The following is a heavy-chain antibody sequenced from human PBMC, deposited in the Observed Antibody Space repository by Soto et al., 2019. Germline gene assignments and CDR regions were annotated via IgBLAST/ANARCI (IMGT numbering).Heavy chain of an antibody. J-gene: IGHJ5*02. CDR3: ARSVFP. Sequence: QVQLQESGPGLVKPSQTLSLPCTVSGGSISSGGYYWNWIRQHPGKGLEWIGYIYYSGRTYYNPSIKSRVTISADTATNQFTRKLSSATAADTAVYYCARSVFPWGQGTLVTASA. CDR2: IYYSGRT. V-gene: IGHV4-31*03. CDR1: GGSISSGGYY.